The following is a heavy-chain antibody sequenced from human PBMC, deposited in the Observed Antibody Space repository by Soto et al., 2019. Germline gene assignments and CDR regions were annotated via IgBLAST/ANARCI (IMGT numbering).Heavy chain of an antibody. Sequence: ETLSLTCTVSGASISGFYWSWIRKSAGKGLEWIGRIYATGTTDYNPSLKSRVMMSVDTSKKQFTLKLRSVTAADTAVYYCVRDGTKTLRDWFDPWGQGISVTVSS. J-gene: IGHJ5*02. CDR3: VRDGTKTLRDWFDP. CDR1: GASISGFY. V-gene: IGHV4-4*07. CDR2: IYATGTT. D-gene: IGHD1-1*01.